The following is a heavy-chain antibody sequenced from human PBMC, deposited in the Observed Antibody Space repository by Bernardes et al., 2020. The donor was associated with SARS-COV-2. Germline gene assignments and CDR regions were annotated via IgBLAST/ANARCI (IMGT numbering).Heavy chain of an antibody. CDR2: ISTYTGNT. CDR3: ARDSVNYDKSAYDPPFDD. J-gene: IGHJ4*02. Sequence: ASVKVSCKASGYTFTTYAISWVRQAPGQGLEWMGWISTYTGNTNYVQKFQGRVTMTTDTSTTTAYMELRSLRSDDTAVYYCARDSVNYDKSAYDPPFDDWGQGTLITVSS. V-gene: IGHV1-18*04. CDR1: GYTFTTYA. D-gene: IGHD3-22*01.